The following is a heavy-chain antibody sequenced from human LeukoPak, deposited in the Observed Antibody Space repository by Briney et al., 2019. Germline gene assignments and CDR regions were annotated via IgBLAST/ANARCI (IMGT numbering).Heavy chain of an antibody. CDR2: IYPGDSDT. D-gene: IGHD2-2*01. J-gene: IGHJ4*02. CDR1: GYSFTSYW. V-gene: IGHV5-51*01. CDR3: AGAGASLYCSSTSCYGV. Sequence: GESLKISCKGSGYSFTSYWIGWVRQMPGKGLEWMGIIYPGDSDTRYSPSFQGQVTISADKSISTAYLPWSSLKASDTAMYYCAGAGASLYCSSTSCYGVWGQGTLVTVSS.